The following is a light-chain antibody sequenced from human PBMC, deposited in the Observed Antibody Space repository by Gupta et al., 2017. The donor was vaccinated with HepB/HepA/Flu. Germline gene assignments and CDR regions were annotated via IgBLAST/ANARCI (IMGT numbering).Light chain of an antibody. Sequence: EIVMTQSPATLSVSPGERVTLSCRASQSMNNKLAWYQQRPGQAPRLLFYDVSTRVTGIPARFSGSGSGTEFTLTISSLQSEDFAVYYCQQYNNWPPWTFGQGTTVEMK. CDR3: QQYNNWPPWT. CDR1: QSMNNK. CDR2: DVS. V-gene: IGKV3-15*01. J-gene: IGKJ1*01.